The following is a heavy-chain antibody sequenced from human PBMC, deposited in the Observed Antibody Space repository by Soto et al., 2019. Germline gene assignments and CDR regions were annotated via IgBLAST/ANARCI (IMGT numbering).Heavy chain of an antibody. CDR2: ISYDGSNK. V-gene: IGHV3-30*18. Sequence: VQLVESGGGVVQPGRSLRLSCAASGFTFSSYGMHWVRQAPGKGLEWVAVISYDGSNKYYADSVKGRFTISRDNSKNTLYLQMNSLRAEDTAVYYCANLDDSSGYYPDYWGQGTLVTVSS. D-gene: IGHD3-22*01. J-gene: IGHJ4*02. CDR3: ANLDDSSGYYPDY. CDR1: GFTFSSYG.